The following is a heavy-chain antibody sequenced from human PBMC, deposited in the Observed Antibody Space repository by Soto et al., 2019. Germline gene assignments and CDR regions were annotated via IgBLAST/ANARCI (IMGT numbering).Heavy chain of an antibody. CDR3: ARDSGPPRHDAFDI. D-gene: IGHD3-10*01. J-gene: IGHJ3*02. V-gene: IGHV6-1*01. CDR2: TYYRSKWYN. Sequence: QTLSLTCATSGDSVSSNSAAWNWIRQSPSRGLEWLGRTYYRSKWYNDYAVSVKSRITINPDTSKNQFSLQLNSVTPEDTAVYYCARDSGPPRHDAFDIWGQGTMVTVSS. CDR1: GDSVSSNSAA.